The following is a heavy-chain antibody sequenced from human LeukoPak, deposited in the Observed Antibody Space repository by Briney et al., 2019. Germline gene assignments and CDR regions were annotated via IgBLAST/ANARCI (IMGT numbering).Heavy chain of an antibody. CDR2: IIPIFGTA. V-gene: IGHV1-69*13. CDR1: GGTFSSYA. D-gene: IGHD4-11*01. Sequence: GASVKVSCKASGGTFSSYAISWVRQAPGQGLEWMGGIIPIFGTANYAQKFQGRVTITADESTSTAYMELSSLRSEDTAVYYCARDKITDLHDYSNMRLDYYYYGVDVWGQGTTVTVSS. CDR3: ARDKITDLHDYSNMRLDYYYYGVDV. J-gene: IGHJ6*02.